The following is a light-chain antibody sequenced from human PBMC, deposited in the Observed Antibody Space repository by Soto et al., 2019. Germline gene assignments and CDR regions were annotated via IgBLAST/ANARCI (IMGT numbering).Light chain of an antibody. CDR2: GNH. Sequence: QSVLTQPTSASGTPGQRVTISCSGSSSNIMSNTVNWYQVLPGTAPKVLIQGNHQRPSGVPARFSGSKSGTSASLAISGLQSEDEADYYCAAWDDSLNAYVFGTGTKVTVL. CDR1: SSNIMSNT. CDR3: AAWDDSLNAYV. V-gene: IGLV1-44*01. J-gene: IGLJ1*01.